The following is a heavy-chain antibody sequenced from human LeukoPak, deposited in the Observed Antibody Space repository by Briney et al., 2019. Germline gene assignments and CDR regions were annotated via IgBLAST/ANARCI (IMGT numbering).Heavy chain of an antibody. CDR2: IKSKTDGATT. V-gene: IGHV3-15*01. Sequence: GGSLRLSCAASGFTFTNAWMSWVRQAPGKGLEWVGRIKSKTDGATTDYAAPVKGRFTISRDDSKNTLYLQMNSLKTEDTAVYYCTTDRTTANDYWGQGTLVTVSS. J-gene: IGHJ4*02. CDR3: TTDRTTANDY. D-gene: IGHD2-21*02. CDR1: GFTFTNAW.